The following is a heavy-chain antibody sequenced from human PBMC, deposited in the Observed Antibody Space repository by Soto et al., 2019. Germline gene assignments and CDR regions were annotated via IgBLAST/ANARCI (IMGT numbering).Heavy chain of an antibody. CDR3: ARDRRIAAAGIGSYYGMDV. Sequence: QVQLVESGGGVVQPGRSLRLSCAASGFTFSSYAMHWVRQAPGKGLEWVAVISYDGSNKYYADSVKGRFTISRDNSKNTLCLQMNSLRAEDTAVYYCARDRRIAAAGIGSYYGMDVWGQGTTVTVSS. D-gene: IGHD6-13*01. CDR2: ISYDGSNK. CDR1: GFTFSSYA. V-gene: IGHV3-30-3*01. J-gene: IGHJ6*02.